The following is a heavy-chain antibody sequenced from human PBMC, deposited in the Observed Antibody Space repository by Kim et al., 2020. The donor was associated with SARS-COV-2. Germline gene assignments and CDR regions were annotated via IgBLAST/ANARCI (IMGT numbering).Heavy chain of an antibody. CDR1: GFTFSSYA. CDR3: AEGNYDTPDY. CDR2: ISYDGSNK. Sequence: GGSLRLSCAASGFTFSSYAMHWVRQAPGKGLEWVAVISYDGSNKYYADSVKGRFTISRDNSKNTLYLQMNSLRAEDTAVYYCAEGNYDTPDYWGQGTLVTVSS. V-gene: IGHV3-30*04. J-gene: IGHJ4*02. D-gene: IGHD3-9*01.